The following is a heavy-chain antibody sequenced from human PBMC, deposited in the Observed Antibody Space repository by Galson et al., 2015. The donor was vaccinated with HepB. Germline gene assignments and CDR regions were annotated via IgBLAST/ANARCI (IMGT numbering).Heavy chain of an antibody. V-gene: IGHV3-72*01. CDR1: GFSFNDHY. Sequence: LRLSCAVSGFSFNDHYVDWVRQAPGKGLEWVGRSRNRARGYSTAYAVSVRGRFTVSRDDSKNSVFLQMNRLRSEDTAVYYFARSEVTTVVTDFDSWGQGTLVTVSP. CDR2: SRNRARGYST. D-gene: IGHD4-23*01. CDR3: ARSEVTTVVTDFDS. J-gene: IGHJ4*02.